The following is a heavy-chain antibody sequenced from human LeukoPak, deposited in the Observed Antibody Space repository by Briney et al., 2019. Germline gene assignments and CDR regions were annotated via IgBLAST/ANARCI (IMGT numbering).Heavy chain of an antibody. CDR1: GLTVSNNY. Sequence: GGSLRLSCVVSGLTVSNNYMTWVRQAPGQGLEWVSLIFSGGGTYYADSVKGRFTISRDSSKNTLYLKMNSLRADDTALYYCARVPGAAYGNLWPWGKGTLVTVSS. J-gene: IGHJ5*02. V-gene: IGHV3-66*01. CDR3: ARVPGAAYGNLWP. D-gene: IGHD2-8*01. CDR2: IFSGGGT.